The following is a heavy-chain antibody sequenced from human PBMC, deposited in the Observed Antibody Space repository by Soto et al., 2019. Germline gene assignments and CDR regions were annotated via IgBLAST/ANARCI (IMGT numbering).Heavy chain of an antibody. D-gene: IGHD2-2*01. J-gene: IGHJ6*02. CDR1: GGSISSGGYY. Sequence: TETLSLTCTLSGGSISSGGYYWSWFRQQPGKGLEWIGYIYYSGGTYYNPSLKSRVTISVDTSKNQFSLKLSSVTAADTAVYYCARQVPSGREDYYYGMDVWGQGTTVTVSS. CDR2: IYYSGGT. CDR3: ARQVPSGREDYYYGMDV. V-gene: IGHV4-39*01.